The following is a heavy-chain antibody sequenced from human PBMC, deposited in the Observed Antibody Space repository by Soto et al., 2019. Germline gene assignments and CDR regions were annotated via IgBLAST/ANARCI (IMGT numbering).Heavy chain of an antibody. J-gene: IGHJ6*02. CDR2: IYYSGST. V-gene: IGHV4-31*03. CDR3: ARVSCISTSCYAYYYYGMDV. Sequence: QVQLQESGPGLVKPSQTLSLTCTVSGGSISSGGYYWSWIRQHPGKGLEWIGYIYYSGSTFYNPSLKSRVTISVDTSKNQFYLKLSSVTAADTAVYYCARVSCISTSCYAYYYYGMDVWVPGTTVTVSS. D-gene: IGHD2-2*01. CDR1: GGSISSGGYY.